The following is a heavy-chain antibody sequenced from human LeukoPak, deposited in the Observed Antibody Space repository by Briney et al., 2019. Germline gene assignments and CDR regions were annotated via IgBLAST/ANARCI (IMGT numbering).Heavy chain of an antibody. J-gene: IGHJ6*03. CDR2: MNSNSGNT. Sequence: GASVKVSCKASGYTFTSYDINWVRQATGQGLEWMGWMNSNSGNTGYAQKFQGRVTITRSTSISTAYMELSSLRSEDTAVYYCARGERYFDWLPNYYYYYMDVWGKGTTVTVSS. D-gene: IGHD3-9*01. V-gene: IGHV1-8*03. CDR3: ARGERYFDWLPNYYYYYMDV. CDR1: GYTFTSYD.